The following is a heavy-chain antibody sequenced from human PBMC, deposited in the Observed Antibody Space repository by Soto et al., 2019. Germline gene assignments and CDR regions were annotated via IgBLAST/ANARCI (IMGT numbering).Heavy chain of an antibody. CDR3: ARVVRSLSTRYGMDV. CDR1: GFTFSSYA. D-gene: IGHD2-2*01. CDR2: IGGSGGNT. J-gene: IGHJ6*02. Sequence: EVQLLESGEGLVQPGGSLKLSCAASGFTFSSYAMSWVRQAPGKGLEWVSGIGGSGGNTYYADSVQGRLTISRDNSKNTRFQKRNIRKAAARAEKYCARVVRSLSTRYGMDVWGQGTT. V-gene: IGHV3-23*01.